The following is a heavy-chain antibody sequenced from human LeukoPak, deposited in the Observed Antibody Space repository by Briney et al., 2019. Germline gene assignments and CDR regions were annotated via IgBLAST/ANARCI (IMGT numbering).Heavy chain of an antibody. J-gene: IGHJ6*02. Sequence: GGSLRLSCAASGFTFSRYWMSWVRQAPGKGLEWVASIEEDGSEKYYVDSVKGRCTISRDSAKNTLYLQMNSLRVEDTAVYYCARDDHDYSNNLYYGMDVWGQGTTVTVSS. V-gene: IGHV3-7*04. CDR3: ARDDHDYSNNLYYGMDV. D-gene: IGHD4-11*01. CDR1: GFTFSRYW. CDR2: IEEDGSEK.